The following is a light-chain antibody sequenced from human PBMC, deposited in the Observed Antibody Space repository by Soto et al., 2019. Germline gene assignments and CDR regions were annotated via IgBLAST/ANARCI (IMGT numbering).Light chain of an antibody. Sequence: EIVLTQSPGTLSLSPGERATLSCRASQTVNSNFLAWYHKKPGQDPRILIFGASSRATGVPDRFSGSGSGTDFNLTISRLETEDFAVYDCQQYSSSARTFGQGTKVDIK. CDR3: QQYSSSART. J-gene: IGKJ1*01. V-gene: IGKV3-20*01. CDR2: GAS. CDR1: QTVNSNF.